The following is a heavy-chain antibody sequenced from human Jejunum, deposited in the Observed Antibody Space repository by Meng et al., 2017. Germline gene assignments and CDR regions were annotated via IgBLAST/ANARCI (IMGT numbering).Heavy chain of an antibody. CDR2: ISYSGST. CDR1: GGSISGSDDY. Sequence: QLQLQESGAGLVKASQTLSPTCPVPGGSISGSDDYRGWIRQPPGKGLDWTGTISYSGSTYYNPSLTSRVTISMDTSKNQFSLKLSSVTAADTAVYYCARHFSGSGTWFFDSWGQGALVTVSS. CDR3: ARHFSGSGTWFFDS. V-gene: IGHV4-39*01. J-gene: IGHJ4*02. D-gene: IGHD3-10*01.